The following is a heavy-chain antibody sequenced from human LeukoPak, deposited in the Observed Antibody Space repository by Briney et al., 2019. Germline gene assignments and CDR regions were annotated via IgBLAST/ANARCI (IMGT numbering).Heavy chain of an antibody. CDR2: ISGSSSYI. Sequence: PGGSLRLSCAASGFTFDDYGMSWVRQAPGKGLEWVSSISGSSSYIYYADSVKGRFTISRDNAKNSLYLQMNSLRVEDTAVYYCARDGLRTVAAGTSHWGQGILVTVSS. J-gene: IGHJ4*02. D-gene: IGHD6-13*01. CDR3: ARDGLRTVAAGTSH. V-gene: IGHV3-21*01. CDR1: GFTFDDYG.